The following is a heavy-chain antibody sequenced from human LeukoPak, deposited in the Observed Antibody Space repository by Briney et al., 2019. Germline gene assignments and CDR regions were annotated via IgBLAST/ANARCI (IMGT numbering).Heavy chain of an antibody. J-gene: IGHJ4*02. CDR1: GGTFSSYA. V-gene: IGHV1-69*01. CDR3: ARGSQLTGDFDY. Sequence: SVKVSCKASGGTFSSYAISWVRQAPGQGLEWMGGIIPIFGTANYAQKFQGRVTITADESTSTAYMELSSLRSEDTAVYYCARGSQLTGDFDYGGQGTLVTVSS. D-gene: IGHD7-27*01. CDR2: IIPIFGTA.